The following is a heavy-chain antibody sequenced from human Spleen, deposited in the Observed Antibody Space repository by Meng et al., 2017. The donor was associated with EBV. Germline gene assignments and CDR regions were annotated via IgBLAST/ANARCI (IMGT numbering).Heavy chain of an antibody. CDR1: GGSISSSTW. V-gene: IGHV4-4*02. J-gene: IGHJ4*02. D-gene: IGHD3-22*01. CDR3: ARRGVDYYDSSAWG. CDR2: IYHGGDT. Sequence: VHPRESGPGLVTPSGTLSLTCAVSGGSISSSTWWTWVRQPPGKGLEWIGEIYHGGDTNYNPSLKSRVTISVDKSKNQFSLKVRSVTAADTAVYYCARRGVDYYDSSAWGWGQGALVTVSS.